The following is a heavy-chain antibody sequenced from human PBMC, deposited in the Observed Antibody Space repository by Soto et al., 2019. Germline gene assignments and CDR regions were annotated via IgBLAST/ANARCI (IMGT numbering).Heavy chain of an antibody. CDR1: GYTFTSYY. J-gene: IGHJ4*02. CDR2: INPSGGGT. CDR3: AREFGVYATRSHYVDS. Sequence: QVQVVQSGAEVKKPGASVKVSCKASGYTFTSYYMHWVRQAPGQGLEWMGIINPSGGGTFYAQKFQGRVTMTRDTSTSTVYMELSSLRSEDTAVYYCAREFGVYATRSHYVDSWGQGTLVTVSS. D-gene: IGHD2-8*01. V-gene: IGHV1-46*01.